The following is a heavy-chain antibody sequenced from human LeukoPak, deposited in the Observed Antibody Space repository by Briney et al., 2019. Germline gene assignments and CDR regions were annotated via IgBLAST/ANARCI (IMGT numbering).Heavy chain of an antibody. Sequence: PGGSLRLSCAASGFTFSSYWMSWVRQAPGKGLEWVANIKQDGSEKYYVDSVKGRFTISRDNAKNSLYLQMNSLRAEDTAVYYYAREGRYCSSTSCYTNGGLDYWGQGTLVTVSS. CDR3: AREGRYCSSTSCYTNGGLDY. CDR2: IKQDGSEK. CDR1: GFTFSSYW. J-gene: IGHJ4*02. D-gene: IGHD2-2*02. V-gene: IGHV3-7*01.